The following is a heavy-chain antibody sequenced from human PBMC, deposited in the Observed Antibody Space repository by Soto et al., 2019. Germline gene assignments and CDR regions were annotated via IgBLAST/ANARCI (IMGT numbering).Heavy chain of an antibody. CDR3: APHYCSGGSSPSGGFAP. Sequence: ASVKVSCKASGYTFTGYYMHWVRQAPGQGLEWMGWINPNSGGTNYAQKFQGWVTITKDTSKNQVVLTMTNMDPVDTAIYYCAPHYCSGGSSPSGGFAPGGQGPLVTVPS. CDR1: GYTFTGYY. J-gene: IGHJ5*02. CDR2: INPNSGGT. V-gene: IGHV1-2*04. D-gene: IGHD2-15*01.